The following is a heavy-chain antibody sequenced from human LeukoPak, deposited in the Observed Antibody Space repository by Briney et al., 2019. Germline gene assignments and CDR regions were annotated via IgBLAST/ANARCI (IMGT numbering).Heavy chain of an antibody. J-gene: IGHJ4*02. D-gene: IGHD6-19*01. V-gene: IGHV1-2*02. CDR1: GYTFTDYH. Sequence: GASVKVSCKASGYTFTDYHIHWVRQAPGQGLEWMGWINPNSGGTNYAEKFHGRLTTTRDTSISTAFMELSGLRSDDTAVYYCTRFRHVAVVGTPHFDYWGQGALVTVSS. CDR2: INPNSGGT. CDR3: TRFRHVAVVGTPHFDY.